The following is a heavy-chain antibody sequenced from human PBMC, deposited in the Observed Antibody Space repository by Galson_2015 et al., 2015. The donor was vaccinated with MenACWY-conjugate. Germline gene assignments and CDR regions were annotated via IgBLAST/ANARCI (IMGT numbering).Heavy chain of an antibody. CDR3: ARHPPGGRGMDV. D-gene: IGHD1-26*01. CDR1: GYYFTSYW. J-gene: IGHJ6*02. Sequence: QSGAEVKQPGESLTISCKGSGYYFTSYWIAWVRQIPGKGLGWMGLISPGDSNTRYSPSFQGQVTISADKSISTAYLQWSSLKASDTAMYYCARHPPGGRGMDVWGQGTTVTVSS. V-gene: IGHV5-51*01. CDR2: ISPGDSNT.